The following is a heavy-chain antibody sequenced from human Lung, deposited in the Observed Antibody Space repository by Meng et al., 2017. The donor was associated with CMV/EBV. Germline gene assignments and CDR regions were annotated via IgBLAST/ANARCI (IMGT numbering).Heavy chain of an antibody. V-gene: IGHV3-30*02. Sequence: GESLKISCPASGSRFDDYGMHWVRQTPGKGLEWVAFIRHDGTNKFYGDSEKGRFTISRDNSKNTVYRQMNSLRPEETAVYYCAKDLLLFGGPNAYFYKWGQGTLVTVSS. CDR1: GSRFDDYG. J-gene: IGHJ4*02. D-gene: IGHD3-16*01. CDR3: AKDLLLFGGPNAYFYK. CDR2: IRHDGTNK.